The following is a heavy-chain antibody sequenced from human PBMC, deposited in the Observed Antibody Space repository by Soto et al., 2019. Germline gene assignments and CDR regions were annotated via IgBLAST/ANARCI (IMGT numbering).Heavy chain of an antibody. V-gene: IGHV4-59*01. D-gene: IGHD2-2*01. CDR1: GGSIGRNF. CDR3: AKDGERYCSSSTCPIDS. J-gene: IGHJ4*02. CDR2: IYYTGTT. Sequence: PSETLSLTCSVSGGSIGRNFWSWIRQPPGKGLEWLGYIYYTGTTTYNPSLKGRVTLSVDTSKNQISLILTSVTAADTAVYYCAKDGERYCSSSTCPIDSWGQGTLVTVSS.